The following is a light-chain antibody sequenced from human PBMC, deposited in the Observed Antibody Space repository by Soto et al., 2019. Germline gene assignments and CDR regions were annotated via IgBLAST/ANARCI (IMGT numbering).Light chain of an antibody. Sequence: DIVMTQSPDSLAVSLGERATINCKSSKRVVYSSNNKNYLAWYQQRPGQPPKLLIYWASTRESGVPDRFSGSGSGTDFTLTITSLQAEDVAVYACQQYESTPPTFGQGTKLEIK. J-gene: IGKJ2*01. V-gene: IGKV4-1*01. CDR3: QQYESTPPT. CDR2: WAS. CDR1: KRVVYSSNNKNY.